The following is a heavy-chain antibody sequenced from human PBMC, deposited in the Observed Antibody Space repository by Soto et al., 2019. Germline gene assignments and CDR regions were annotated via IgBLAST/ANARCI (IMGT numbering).Heavy chain of an antibody. CDR1: GYSFTRYW. V-gene: IGHV5-10-1*03. Sequence: EVQLVQSGAEVKKPGESLRISCKGSGYSFTRYWISWVRQMPGKGLEWMGRIDPSDSYTNYSPSFQGHVTISADKSISTAYLQWSSLKASDTAMYYCARLKAAAGHPGWFDPWGQGTLVTVSS. D-gene: IGHD6-13*01. J-gene: IGHJ5*02. CDR2: IDPSDSYT. CDR3: ARLKAAAGHPGWFDP.